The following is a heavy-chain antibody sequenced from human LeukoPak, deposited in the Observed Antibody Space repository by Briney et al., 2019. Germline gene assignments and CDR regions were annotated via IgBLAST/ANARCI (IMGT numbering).Heavy chain of an antibody. D-gene: IGHD1-26*01. CDR1: GYTFTGYC. CDR2: INPNSGGT. CDR3: ARDGGSPGGNYYYYMDV. Sequence: VKVSCKASGYTFTGYCMHWVRQAPGQGLEWMGWINPNSGGTNYAQKFQGRVTMTRDTSISTAYMELSRLRSDDTAVYYCARDGGSPGGNYYYYMDVWGKGTTVTISS. V-gene: IGHV1-2*02. J-gene: IGHJ6*03.